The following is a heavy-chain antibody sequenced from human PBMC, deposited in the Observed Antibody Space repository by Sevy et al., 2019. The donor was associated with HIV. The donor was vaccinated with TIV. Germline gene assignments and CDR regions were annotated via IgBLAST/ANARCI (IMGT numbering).Heavy chain of an antibody. CDR2: ISGSGGST. D-gene: IGHD4-17*01. CDR3: AKDPALYGDYAIY. J-gene: IGHJ4*02. Sequence: GGSLRLSCAASGFTFSSYVMSWVRQAPGKGLEWVSAISGSGGSTYYADSVKGRFTISRDNSKNTLYLQMNSLRAEDTAVYYCAKDPALYGDYAIYWGQGTLVTVSS. CDR1: GFTFSSYV. V-gene: IGHV3-23*01.